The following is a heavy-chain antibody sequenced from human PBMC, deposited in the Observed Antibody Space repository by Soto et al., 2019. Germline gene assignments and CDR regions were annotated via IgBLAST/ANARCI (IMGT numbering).Heavy chain of an antibody. D-gene: IGHD5-12*01. Sequence: QVQLQESGPGLVKPSQTLSLTCTVSGGSISSGGYYWSWIRQHTGKGLEWIGYIYYSGSTYYNPSLKSRVTISVDTSKNQFSLKLSSVTAADTAVYYCARDSGYDTAEYYFDYWGQGTLVTVSS. V-gene: IGHV4-31*03. J-gene: IGHJ4*02. CDR1: GGSISSGGYY. CDR3: ARDSGYDTAEYYFDY. CDR2: IYYSGST.